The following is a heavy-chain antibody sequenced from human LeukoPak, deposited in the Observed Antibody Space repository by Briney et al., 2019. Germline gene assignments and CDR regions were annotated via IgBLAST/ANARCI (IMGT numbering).Heavy chain of an antibody. Sequence: SETLSLTCTVSGGSISSYYWSWIRQPPGKGLEWIGYIHYSGSTNCNPSLKSRVTISVDTSKNQFSLKLSSVTAADTAVYYCATTYYDILTGYWHDAFDIWGQGTMVTVSS. D-gene: IGHD3-9*01. CDR2: IHYSGST. J-gene: IGHJ3*02. V-gene: IGHV4-59*08. CDR1: GGSISSYY. CDR3: ATTYYDILTGYWHDAFDI.